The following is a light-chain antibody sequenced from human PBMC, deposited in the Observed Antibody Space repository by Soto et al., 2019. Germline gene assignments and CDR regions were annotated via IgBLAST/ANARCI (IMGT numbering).Light chain of an antibody. V-gene: IGLV2-11*01. J-gene: IGLJ1*01. CDR2: DVS. CDR3: CSYVGGYSYV. CDR1: SSDVGDYNS. Sequence: QSALTQPRSVSGSPGQSVTVSCIGTSSDVGDYNSVSLYQQHPGKAPKLMIYDVSKRPSGVPDRFSGSKSGNTAYLTISGLQAEDEADYYFCSYVGGYSYVFGIGTKLTVL.